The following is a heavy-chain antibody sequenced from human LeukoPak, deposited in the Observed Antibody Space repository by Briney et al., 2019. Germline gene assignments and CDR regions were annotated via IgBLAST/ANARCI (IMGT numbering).Heavy chain of an antibody. CDR1: GYTFTSYD. D-gene: IGHD3-10*01. CDR3: ARDEGRLLWFGELLTGSSYYYYGMDV. J-gene: IGHJ6*02. Sequence: ASMKVSCKASGYTFTSYDINWVRQAPGQGLEWMGWINTNTGNPTYAQGFTGRFVFSLDTSVSTAYLQISSLKAEDTAVYYCARDEGRLLWFGELLTGSSYYYYGMDVWGQGTTVTVSS. V-gene: IGHV7-4-1*02. CDR2: INTNTGNP.